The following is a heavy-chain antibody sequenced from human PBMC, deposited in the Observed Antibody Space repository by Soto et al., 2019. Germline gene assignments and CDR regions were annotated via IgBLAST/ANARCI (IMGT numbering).Heavy chain of an antibody. CDR1: GGSISSGGYY. CDR2: IYYSGST. Sequence: QVQLQESGPGLVKPSQTLSLTCTVSGGSISSGGYYWSWIRQHPGKGLEWIGYIYYSGSTYYNPSLKSRVTIAVDTSKNQFSLKLSSVTAADTAVYYCAGARPRLGFNMAADYWGQGTLVTVSS. CDR3: AGARPRLGFNMAADY. D-gene: IGHD3-10*01. V-gene: IGHV4-31*03. J-gene: IGHJ4*02.